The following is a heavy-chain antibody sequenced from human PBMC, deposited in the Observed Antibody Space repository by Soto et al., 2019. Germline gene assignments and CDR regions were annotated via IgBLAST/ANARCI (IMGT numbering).Heavy chain of an antibody. J-gene: IGHJ6*02. CDR2: IYHSGST. V-gene: IGHV4-4*02. CDR3: ARAEAHYYYYGMDV. Sequence: SETLSLTCAVSGGSISSSNWWSWVRQPPGKGLEWIGEIYHSGSTNYNPSLKSRVTISVDKSKNQFSLKLSSVTAADTAVYYCARAEAHYYYYGMDVWGQGTTVTVSS. CDR1: GGSISSSNW.